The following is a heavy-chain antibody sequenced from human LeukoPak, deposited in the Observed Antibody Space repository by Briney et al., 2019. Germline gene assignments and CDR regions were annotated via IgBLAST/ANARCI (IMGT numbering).Heavy chain of an antibody. V-gene: IGHV3-7*01. D-gene: IGHD4-17*01. J-gene: IGHJ3*02. CDR3: ARGDFNDYGDYVDAFEI. Sequence: GGSLRLSCAASGFTFSSYWMSWVCQAPGKRLEWVANIKPDGSEKYCVDSVKGRFTISRDNAKKSLYLQMNSLRAEDTAVYYCARGDFNDYGDYVDAFEIWGQGTMVTVSA. CDR1: GFTFSSYW. CDR2: IKPDGSEK.